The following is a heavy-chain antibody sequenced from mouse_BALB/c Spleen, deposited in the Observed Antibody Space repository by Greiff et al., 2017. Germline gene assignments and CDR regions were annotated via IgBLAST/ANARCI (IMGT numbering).Heavy chain of an antibody. CDR1: GFTFSSYG. Sequence: EVKLVESGGDLVKPGGSLKLSCAASGFTFSSYGMSWVRQTPDKRLEWVATISSGGSYTYYPDSVKGRFTISRDNAKNTLYLQMSSLKSEDTAMYYCARLDGNYENYFDYWGQGTTLTVSS. CDR2: ISSGGSYT. J-gene: IGHJ2*01. V-gene: IGHV5-6*01. D-gene: IGHD2-1*01. CDR3: ARLDGNYENYFDY.